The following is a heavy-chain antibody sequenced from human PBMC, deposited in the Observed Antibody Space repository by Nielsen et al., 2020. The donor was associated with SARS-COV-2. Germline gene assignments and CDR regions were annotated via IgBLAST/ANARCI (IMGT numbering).Heavy chain of an antibody. CDR2: ISGSGGST. Sequence: GESLKISCAASGFTFSSYAMSWVRQAPGKGLEWVSAISGSGGSTYYADSVKGRFTISRDNSKNTLYLQMNSLRAEDTAVYYCAKDWRLNGGMDVWGQGTTVTVSS. D-gene: IGHD1-1*01. J-gene: IGHJ6*02. CDR3: AKDWRLNGGMDV. CDR1: GFTFSSYA. V-gene: IGHV3-23*01.